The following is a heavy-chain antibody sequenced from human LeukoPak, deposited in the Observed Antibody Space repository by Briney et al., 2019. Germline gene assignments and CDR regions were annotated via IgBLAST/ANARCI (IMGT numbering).Heavy chain of an antibody. CDR2: ISGSGAST. J-gene: IGHJ4*02. D-gene: IGHD3-22*01. Sequence: GGSLRLSCATSGFTFSSYTMSWVRQAPGRGLEWGSGISGSGASTYYKDSVKGRFTISRDNSKNTLYLQMNSLRAEDTAVYYWSKDPSDYYYGAIKYYFDYWGQGTLVTVSS. CDR3: SKDPSDYYYGAIKYYFDY. CDR1: GFTFSSYT. V-gene: IGHV3-23*01.